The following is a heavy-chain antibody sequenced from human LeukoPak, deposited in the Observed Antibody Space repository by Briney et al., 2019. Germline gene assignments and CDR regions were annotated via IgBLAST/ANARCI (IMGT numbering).Heavy chain of an antibody. CDR2: IYDTGIYDTENT. CDR1: GGSISSHY. V-gene: IGHV4-59*11. Sequence: SETLSLTCTVSGGSISSHYWSWIRQSPGEGLEWIGYIYDTGIYDTENTNYNPSLRSRVTITMDMSKNQFSLNLAPVTAADTAVYYCARVRVVAGTRSSWFDPWGQGTLATVSS. D-gene: IGHD6-19*01. J-gene: IGHJ5*02. CDR3: ARVRVVAGTRSSWFDP.